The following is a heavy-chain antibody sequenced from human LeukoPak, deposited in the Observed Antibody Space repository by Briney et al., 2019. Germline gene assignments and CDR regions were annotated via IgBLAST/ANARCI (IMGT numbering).Heavy chain of an antibody. CDR3: ARDLSSSWYTNWFDP. D-gene: IGHD6-13*01. J-gene: IGHJ5*02. CDR2: IYTSGST. Sequence: SETLSLTCTVSGDSISSYYWSWIRQPAGKGLEWIGRIYTSGSTNYNPSLKSRVTMSVDTSKNQFSLKLSSVTAADTAVYYCARDLSSSWYTNWFDPWGQGTLVTVSS. CDR1: GDSISSYY. V-gene: IGHV4-4*07.